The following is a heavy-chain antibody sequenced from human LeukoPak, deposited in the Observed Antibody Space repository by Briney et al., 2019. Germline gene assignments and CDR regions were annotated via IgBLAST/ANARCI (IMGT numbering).Heavy chain of an antibody. J-gene: IGHJ4*02. Sequence: SETLSLTCTVSGGSISSSSYYWGWIRQPPGKGLEWIGSIYYSGSTYYNPSLKSRVTISVDTSKNQFSLKLSSVTAADTAVYYCARSGLSGDYEDWGQGTLVTVSS. D-gene: IGHD4-17*01. CDR2: IYYSGST. CDR1: GGSISSSSYY. V-gene: IGHV4-39*01. CDR3: ARSGLSGDYED.